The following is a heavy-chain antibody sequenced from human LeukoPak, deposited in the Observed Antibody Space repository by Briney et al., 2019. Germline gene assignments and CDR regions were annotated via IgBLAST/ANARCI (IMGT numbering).Heavy chain of an antibody. CDR2: IIPIFGTA. D-gene: IGHD6-19*01. J-gene: IGHJ4*02. Sequence: SVKVSCKASGGTFSSYAISWVRQAPGQGLEWMGGIIPIFGTANYAQKFQGRVTITADESTSTAYMELSSLRSEDTAVYYCARVGEPSSGWYYFDYWGQGTLVTVSS. CDR3: ARVGEPSSGWYYFDY. CDR1: GGTFSSYA. V-gene: IGHV1-69*13.